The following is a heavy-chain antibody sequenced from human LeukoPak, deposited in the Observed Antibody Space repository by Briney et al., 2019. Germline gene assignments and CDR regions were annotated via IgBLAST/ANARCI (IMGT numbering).Heavy chain of an antibody. D-gene: IGHD6-25*01. V-gene: IGHV3-23*01. Sequence: TGGSLRLSCAASGFTFSTYAMTWVRQAPGKGLEWVSSIVGSGARTYSAASVKGRFTISRDNSKNKLYLQMNSLRVDDTAIYYCARDESGGGVPLFYFNYWGQGTLVAVSS. CDR3: ARDESGGGVPLFYFNY. CDR1: GFTFSTYA. J-gene: IGHJ4*02. CDR2: IVGSGART.